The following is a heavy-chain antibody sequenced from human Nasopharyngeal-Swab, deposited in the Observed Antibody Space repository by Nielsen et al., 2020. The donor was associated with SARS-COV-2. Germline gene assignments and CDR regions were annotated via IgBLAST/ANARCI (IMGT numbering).Heavy chain of an antibody. V-gene: IGHV1-24*01. Sequence: ASVKVSCKVSEYTLTELSMHWVRQAPGKGLEWMGGFDPEDGETIYAQKFQGRVTMTEDTSTDTAYMELSSLRSEDTAVYYCATTPAYSGSYEAGPATNGEFDYWGQGTLVTVSS. CDR3: ATTPAYSGSYEAGPATNGEFDY. CDR2: FDPEDGET. J-gene: IGHJ4*02. CDR1: EYTLTELS. D-gene: IGHD1-26*01.